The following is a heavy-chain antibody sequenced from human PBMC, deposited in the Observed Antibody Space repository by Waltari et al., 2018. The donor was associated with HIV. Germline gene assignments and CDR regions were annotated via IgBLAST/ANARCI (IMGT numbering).Heavy chain of an antibody. J-gene: IGHJ2*01. CDR3: ARALDYYESGSFPLWFFDV. V-gene: IGHV4-61*02. Sequence: QVQLQESGPGLVKPSQTLSLTCTVSSGSITSGNYYWSWIRQPAGKGLEWIGRVYTSGSTNYNPSLKNRVTSSIDTSRNQFSLRRSSVAAADTAVYYCARALDYYESGSFPLWFFDVWGRGTLVTVSS. D-gene: IGHD3-10*01. CDR2: VYTSGST. CDR1: SGSITSGNYY.